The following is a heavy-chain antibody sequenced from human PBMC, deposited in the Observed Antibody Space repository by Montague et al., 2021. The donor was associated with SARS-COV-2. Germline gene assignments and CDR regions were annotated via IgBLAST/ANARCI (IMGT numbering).Heavy chain of an antibody. Sequence: SLRLSCAASGFTSSSYAMSWVRQAPGKGLEWVSAISGSGGSTYYADSVKGRFTISRDNSKNSLYLQMNSLRAEDTAVYYCAKDQFVYDFWSGYGTIDYWGQGTLVTVSS. D-gene: IGHD3-3*01. CDR1: GFTSSSYA. V-gene: IGHV3-23*01. J-gene: IGHJ4*02. CDR2: ISGSGGST. CDR3: AKDQFVYDFWSGYGTIDY.